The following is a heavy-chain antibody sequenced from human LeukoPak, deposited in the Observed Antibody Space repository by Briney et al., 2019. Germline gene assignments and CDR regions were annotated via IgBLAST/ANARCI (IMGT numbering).Heavy chain of an antibody. CDR2: LDPEDGET. V-gene: IGHV1-24*01. CDR3: ATGGIYSLLDY. Sequence: GASVKVSCKVSGHTLTDLSTHWVRQTPGGGLEWMGGLDPEDGETIYAQKFQGRVTMTEDTSTDKAYMELSSVRSEDTAVYYCATGGIYSLLDYWGQGTLVTVSS. J-gene: IGHJ4*02. CDR1: GHTLTDLS. D-gene: IGHD1-26*01.